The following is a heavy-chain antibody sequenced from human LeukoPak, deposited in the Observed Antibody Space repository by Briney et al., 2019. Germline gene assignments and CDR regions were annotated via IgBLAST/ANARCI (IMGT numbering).Heavy chain of an antibody. J-gene: IGHJ4*02. V-gene: IGHV4-4*07. CDR1: GGSISSYY. Sequence: KPSETLSLTCTVSGGSISSYYWNWIRQPAGKGLEWIGRVYTSGSTNYNPSLKSRVTMSVDTSKNQFSLRLSSVTAADMAVYYCASGYYYFDYWGQGSLVTVSS. D-gene: IGHD3-22*01. CDR3: ASGYYYFDY. CDR2: VYTSGST.